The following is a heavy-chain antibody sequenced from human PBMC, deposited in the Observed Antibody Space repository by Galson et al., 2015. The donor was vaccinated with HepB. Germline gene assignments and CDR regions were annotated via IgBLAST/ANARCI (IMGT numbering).Heavy chain of an antibody. CDR3: TTLFVGWGSLFDY. CDR2: IKSKTDGGTT. J-gene: IGHJ4*02. Sequence: SLRLSCAASGFTFSNAWMNWVRQAPGKGLEWVGRIKSKTDGGTTDYAAPVKGRFTISRDDSKNTLYLQMNSLKTEDTAVYYCTTLFVGWGSLFDYWGQGTLVTVSS. D-gene: IGHD1-26*01. CDR1: GFTFSNAW. V-gene: IGHV3-15*07.